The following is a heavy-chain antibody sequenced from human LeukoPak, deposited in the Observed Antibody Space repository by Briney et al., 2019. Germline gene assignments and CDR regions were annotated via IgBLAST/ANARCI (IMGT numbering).Heavy chain of an antibody. CDR3: ASGNSHAFDI. V-gene: IGHV3-21*01. CDR1: GFTFSSYA. CDR2: ISSSSSYI. Sequence: PGGSLRLSCAASGFTFSSYAMSWVRQAPGKGLEWVSSISSSSSYIYYADSVKGRFTISRDNAKNTLYLQMNSLRAEDTAVYYCASGNSHAFDIWGQGTMVTVSS. J-gene: IGHJ3*02.